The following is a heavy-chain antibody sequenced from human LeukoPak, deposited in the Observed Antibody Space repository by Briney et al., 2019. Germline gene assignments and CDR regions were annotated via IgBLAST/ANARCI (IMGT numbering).Heavy chain of an antibody. CDR3: ARVPYGSGSYSSEYFQN. V-gene: IGHV1-46*01. Sequence: ASVKVSCKASGYTFTSYYMHWVRQAPGQGLEWMGIINPSGGSTSYAQKFQGRVTMTRDTSTSTVYMELSSLRSEDTAVYYCARVPYGSGSYSSEYFQNWGQGTLVTVSS. D-gene: IGHD3-10*01. CDR1: GYTFTSYY. CDR2: INPSGGST. J-gene: IGHJ1*01.